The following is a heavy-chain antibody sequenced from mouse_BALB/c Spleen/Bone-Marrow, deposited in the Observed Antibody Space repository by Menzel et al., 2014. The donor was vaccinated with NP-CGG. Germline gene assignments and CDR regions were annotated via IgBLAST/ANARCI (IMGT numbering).Heavy chain of an antibody. Sequence: EVQLQQSGAELVKPGASVKLSCTASGFNIKDTYMHWVKQRPEQGLEWIGRIDPANGNTKYDPEFQGKATITADTSSNTAYLRLSSLTSEDTAVYYCATYYRYDRRFAYWGQGTLVTVSA. D-gene: IGHD2-14*01. V-gene: IGHV14-3*02. CDR1: GFNIKDTY. J-gene: IGHJ3*01. CDR3: ATYYRYDRRFAY. CDR2: IDPANGNT.